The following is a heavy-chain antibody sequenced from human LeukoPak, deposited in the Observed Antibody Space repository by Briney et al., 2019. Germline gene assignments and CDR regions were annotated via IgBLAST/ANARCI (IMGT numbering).Heavy chain of an antibody. CDR1: GGSFSGYY. V-gene: IGHV4-34*01. CDR3: ARGRGFDP. Sequence: SETLSLTCAVYGGSFSGYYWSWIRQPPGKGLEWIGEINHSGSTNYNPSLKSRVTISVDTSKNQFSLKLSSVTAADTAVYYCARGRGFDPWGQGTLVTVSS. J-gene: IGHJ5*02. CDR2: INHSGST.